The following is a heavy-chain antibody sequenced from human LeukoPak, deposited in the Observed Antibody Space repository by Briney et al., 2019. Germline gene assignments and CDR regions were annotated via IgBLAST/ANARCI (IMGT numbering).Heavy chain of an antibody. J-gene: IGHJ6*02. CDR3: AKDGRYCSSTSCYNYYYGMDV. CDR1: GFTFSSYG. D-gene: IGHD2-2*02. CDR2: ISYDGSNK. Sequence: GGSLRLSCAASGFTFSSYGMHWVRQAPGKGREGVAVISYDGSNKYYADSVKGRFTISIDNSTHTLYLQMNSLRAEDTAVYYCAKDGRYCSSTSCYNYYYGMDVWGQGTTVTVSS. V-gene: IGHV3-30*18.